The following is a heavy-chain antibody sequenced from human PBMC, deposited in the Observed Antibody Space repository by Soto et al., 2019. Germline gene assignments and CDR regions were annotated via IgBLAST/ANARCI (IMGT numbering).Heavy chain of an antibody. V-gene: IGHV3-33*01. CDR3: ARSDITMVRGVIIGLEY. CDR2: IWYDGSNK. CDR1: GVTFSSYG. Sequence: QVQLVESGGGVVQPGRSLRLSCAASGVTFSSYGMHWVRQAPGKGLEWVAVIWYDGSNKYYADSVKGRFTISRDNSKNTLYLHRNRLRAEYTAVYYCARSDITMVRGVIIGLEYWGQGNLVTVSS. J-gene: IGHJ4*02. D-gene: IGHD3-10*01.